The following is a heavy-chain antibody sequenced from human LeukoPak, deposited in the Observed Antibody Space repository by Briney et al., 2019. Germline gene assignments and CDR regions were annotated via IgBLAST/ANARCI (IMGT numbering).Heavy chain of an antibody. CDR3: ARDFGSPAVYYMDV. CDR1: GFTLSGYA. CDR2: ISDDGGDT. D-gene: IGHD3-10*01. J-gene: IGHJ6*03. V-gene: IGHV3-30*04. Sequence: GGSLRLPCEASGFTLSGYALHWFRQAPGKGLEWVAVISDDGGDTHNADSVKGRLTISRDNSKNTLFLQMNSLRVEDTAVYYCARDFGSPAVYYMDVWGKGTTVTVSS.